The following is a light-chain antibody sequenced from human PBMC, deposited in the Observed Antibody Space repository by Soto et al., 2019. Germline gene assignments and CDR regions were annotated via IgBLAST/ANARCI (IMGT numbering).Light chain of an antibody. Sequence: EIVLTQSPATLSLSPGERATLSCRASQSVSSYFAWYQQKPGQAPRLLIYGASNRATGIPDRFSGSGSGTDFTLIINRLEPEDVALYYCQQYGGAPRITFGQGTRLEIK. J-gene: IGKJ5*01. CDR2: GAS. CDR3: QQYGGAPRIT. CDR1: QSVSSY. V-gene: IGKV3-20*01.